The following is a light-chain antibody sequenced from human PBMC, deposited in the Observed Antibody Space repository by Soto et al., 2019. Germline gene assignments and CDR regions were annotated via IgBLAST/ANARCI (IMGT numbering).Light chain of an antibody. CDR3: GTWDSSRSAAGV. CDR2: ENN. J-gene: IGLJ1*01. Sequence: QSVLTQPPSVSAAPGQKVTISCSGSSSNIGNNYVSWYQQLPGTAPKLLIYENNKRPSGIPDRFSGSKSGTSATLGITGLQTGDEADYYCGTWDSSRSAAGVFGTATMVTVL. V-gene: IGLV1-51*02. CDR1: SSNIGNNY.